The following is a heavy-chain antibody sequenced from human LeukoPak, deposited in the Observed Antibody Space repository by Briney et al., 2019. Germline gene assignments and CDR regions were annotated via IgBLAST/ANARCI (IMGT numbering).Heavy chain of an antibody. D-gene: IGHD4-11*01. V-gene: IGHV4-38-2*01. CDR1: GYSISSGYY. Sequence: PSETLSLTCAVSGYSISSGYYWGWIRQPPGKGLEWIGSIYHSGSTYYNPSLKSRVTISVDTSKNQFSLKLSSVTAADTAVYYCASPTTVTTEYFDYWGQGTLVTVSS. CDR3: ASPTTVTTEYFDY. J-gene: IGHJ4*02. CDR2: IYHSGST.